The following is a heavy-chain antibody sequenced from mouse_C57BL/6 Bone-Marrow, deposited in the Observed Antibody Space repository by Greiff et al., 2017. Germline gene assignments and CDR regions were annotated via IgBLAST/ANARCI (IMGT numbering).Heavy chain of an antibody. V-gene: IGHV1-50*01. CDR1: GYTFTSYW. CDR3: AGGGYSYAMDY. D-gene: IGHD2-3*01. Sequence: QVQLQQSGAELVKPGASVKLSCKASGYTFTSYWMQWVKQRPGQGLEWIGEIDPSDSYTNYNQKFKGKATLTVDTSSSTAYMQLSSLTSEDSAVYYCAGGGYSYAMDYWGQGTSVTVSS. CDR2: IDPSDSYT. J-gene: IGHJ4*01.